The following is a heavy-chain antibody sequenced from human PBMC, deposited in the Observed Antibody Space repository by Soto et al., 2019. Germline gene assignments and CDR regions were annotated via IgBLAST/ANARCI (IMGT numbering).Heavy chain of an antibody. Sequence: GGSLRLSCAASGFTFSSYWMSWVRQAPGKGLEWVANIKQDGSEKYYVDSVKGRFTISRDNAKNSLYLQMNSLRAEDTDLYYCARANDFWSGYHRNYYFDYWGQGTLVTVSS. CDR2: IKQDGSEK. D-gene: IGHD3-3*01. CDR1: GFTFSSYW. J-gene: IGHJ4*02. V-gene: IGHV3-7*05. CDR3: ARANDFWSGYHRNYYFDY.